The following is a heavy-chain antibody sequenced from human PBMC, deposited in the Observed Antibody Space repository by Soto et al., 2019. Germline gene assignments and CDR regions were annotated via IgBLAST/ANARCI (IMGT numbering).Heavy chain of an antibody. CDR3: PTDWVAFDM. J-gene: IGHJ3*02. CDR2: INPKSGGT. V-gene: IGHV1-2*02. CDR1: GYMFTGYY. D-gene: IGHD2-21*01. Sequence: ASVKVSCKASGYMFTGYYIHWVRQAPGQGLEWMGWINPKSGGTKYAEKFQGRVSMTGDTSITTAYMELSSLSSDVSAVYCFPTDWVAFDMWGQGTKVTVSS.